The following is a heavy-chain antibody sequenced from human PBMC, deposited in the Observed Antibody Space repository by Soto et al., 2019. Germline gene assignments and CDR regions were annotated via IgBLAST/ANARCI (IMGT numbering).Heavy chain of an antibody. CDR2: MSFDGSIK. Sequence: VQLVESGGGVVQPGRSLRLSCAASGFIFSSYGMNWVRQAPGKGLEWVAVMSFDGSIKYYADSVKGRFTISRDNSKNTLYLQMNCLRAEDTAVYYCATIAVPPAFDIWGQGTMVTVSS. CDR3: ATIAVPPAFDI. D-gene: IGHD6-19*01. V-gene: IGHV3-30*03. J-gene: IGHJ3*02. CDR1: GFIFSSYG.